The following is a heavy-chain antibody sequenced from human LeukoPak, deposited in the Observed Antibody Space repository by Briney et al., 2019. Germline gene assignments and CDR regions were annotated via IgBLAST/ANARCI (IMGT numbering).Heavy chain of an antibody. CDR3: ARLSGDLNAFDI. J-gene: IGHJ3*02. CDR2: IYYSGST. D-gene: IGHD4-17*01. CDR1: GGSISSYY. Sequence: NPSETLSLTCTVSGGSISSYYWSWLRQPPGKGLEWIGYIYYSGSTNYNPSLKSRVTISVETSKNQFSLKLSSVTAADTAVYYCARLSGDLNAFDIWGQGTMVTVSS. V-gene: IGHV4-59*08.